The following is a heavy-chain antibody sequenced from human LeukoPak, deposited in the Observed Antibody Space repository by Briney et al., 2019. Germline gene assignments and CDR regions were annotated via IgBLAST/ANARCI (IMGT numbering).Heavy chain of an antibody. V-gene: IGHV4-59*01. CDR2: IYYSGST. J-gene: IGHJ6*04. CDR1: GGSISSYY. D-gene: IGHD3-16*01. CDR3: ARTLGGTAYYYYGRAV. Sequence: SETLSLTCTVSGGSISSYYWSWIRQPPGKGLEWIGYIYYSGSTNYNPSLKSRVTISVDTSKNQFSLKLSSVTAADTAVYYCARTLGGTAYYYYGRAVGAKGPTVTVPS.